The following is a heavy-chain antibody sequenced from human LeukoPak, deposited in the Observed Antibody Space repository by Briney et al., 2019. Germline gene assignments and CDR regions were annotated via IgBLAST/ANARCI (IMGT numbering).Heavy chain of an antibody. Sequence: PSQTLSLTCTVSGGSISSGDYYWSWIRQPPGKGLEWIGYIYYTGSTCYNPSLKSRVTISIDTSKNQFSLNLNSVTAADTAVYYCARGSTGPDYWGQGTLVTVSS. CDR1: GGSISSGDYY. J-gene: IGHJ4*02. V-gene: IGHV4-30-4*01. CDR2: IYYTGST. CDR3: ARGSTGPDY. D-gene: IGHD3-9*01.